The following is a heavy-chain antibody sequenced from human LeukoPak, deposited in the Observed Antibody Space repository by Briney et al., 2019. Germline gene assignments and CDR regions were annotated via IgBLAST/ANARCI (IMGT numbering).Heavy chain of an antibody. CDR1: GFTFSSYA. V-gene: IGHV3-23*01. CDR3: AKQGRDMITFGGVTGSFDY. J-gene: IGHJ4*02. CDR2: ISGSGGST. D-gene: IGHD3-16*01. Sequence: PGGSLRLSCAASGFTFSSYAMSWVRQAPGKGLEWVSAISGSGGSTYYADSVKGRFTISRDNSKNTLYLQMNSLRAVDTAVYYCAKQGRDMITFGGVTGSFDYWGQGTLVTVSS.